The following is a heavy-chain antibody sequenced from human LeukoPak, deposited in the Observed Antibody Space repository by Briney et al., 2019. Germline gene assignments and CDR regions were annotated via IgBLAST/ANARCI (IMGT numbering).Heavy chain of an antibody. V-gene: IGHV3-21*01. CDR1: GFTFSSYS. CDR3: AKDRYLYGDRYYFDY. D-gene: IGHD4-17*01. Sequence: GGSLRLSCAASGFTFSSYSMNWVRQAPGKGLEWVSSISSSSSYIYYADSMKGRFTISRDNSKNTLYLQMNSLRAEDTAVYYCAKDRYLYGDRYYFDYWGQGTLVTVSS. J-gene: IGHJ4*02. CDR2: ISSSSSYI.